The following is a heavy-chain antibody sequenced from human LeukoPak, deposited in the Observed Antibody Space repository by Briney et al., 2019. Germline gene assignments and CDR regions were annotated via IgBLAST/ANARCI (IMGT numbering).Heavy chain of an antibody. V-gene: IGHV1-8*01. CDR2: MNPNSGNT. CDR3: ARGWHSSSWLPSGLYYYYMDV. Sequence: GASVKVSCKASGYTFTSYDINWVRQATGQGLEWMGWMNPNSGNTGYAQKFQGRVTMTRNTSISTAYMELSSLRSEDTAVYYCARGWHSSSWLPSGLYYYYMDVWGKGTTVTVSS. CDR1: GYTFTSYD. J-gene: IGHJ6*03. D-gene: IGHD6-13*01.